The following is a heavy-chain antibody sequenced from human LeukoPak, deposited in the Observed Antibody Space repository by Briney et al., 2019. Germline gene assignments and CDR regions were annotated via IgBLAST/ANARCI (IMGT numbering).Heavy chain of an antibody. CDR2: ISTISGTM. CDR1: GFSLSTYS. J-gene: IGHJ4*02. Sequence: GGSLRLSCAASGFSLSTYSMNWVRQAPGKGLEWVSYISTISGTMHYADSVKGRFTISRDNAKNSLYLQMNSLRAEDTAVYYCASLGHGSGWFFDYWGQGTLVTVSS. D-gene: IGHD6-19*01. V-gene: IGHV3-48*04. CDR3: ASLGHGSGWFFDY.